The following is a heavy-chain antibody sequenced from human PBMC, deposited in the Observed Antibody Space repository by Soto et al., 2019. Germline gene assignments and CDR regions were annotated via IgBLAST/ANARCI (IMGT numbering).Heavy chain of an antibody. V-gene: IGHV4-39*01. CDR3: ARHNGPLYVGYYYDMDV. D-gene: IGHD3-16*01. CDR2: IYYSGYT. Sequence: LSETLSLTSTVSGGSISSSSYYWGWIRQPPGKGLEWIGSIYYSGYTYYNPSLKSRVTISVDTSKNQLSLKLSSVTAADTAVYYCARHNGPLYVGYYYDMDVWGQGTTVT. CDR1: GGSISSSSYY. J-gene: IGHJ6*02.